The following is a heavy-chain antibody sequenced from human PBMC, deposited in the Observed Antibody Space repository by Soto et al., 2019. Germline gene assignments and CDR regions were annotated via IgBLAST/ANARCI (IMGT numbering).Heavy chain of an antibody. CDR1: GFTFSSYW. J-gene: IGHJ4*02. D-gene: IGHD1-7*01. Sequence: GGSLRLSCAASGFTFSSYWMSWVRQAPGKGLEWVSSISSSSSYIYYADSVKGRFTISRDNAKNSLYLQMNSLRAEDTAVYYCATITGTLFDYWGQGTLVTVSS. CDR3: ATITGTLFDY. CDR2: ISSSSSYI. V-gene: IGHV3-21*01.